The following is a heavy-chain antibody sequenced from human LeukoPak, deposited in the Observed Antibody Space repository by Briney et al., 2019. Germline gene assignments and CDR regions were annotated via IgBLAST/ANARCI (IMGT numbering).Heavy chain of an antibody. CDR2: IYYGGST. J-gene: IGHJ5*02. V-gene: IGHV4-59*08. Sequence: KPSETLSLTCTVSGGSISSYYWSWIRQPPGKGLEWIGYIYYGGSTNYNPSLKSRVTISVDTSKNQFSLKLSSVAAADTAVYYCARYSGNYLWFDPWGQGTLVTVSS. CDR3: ARYSGNYLWFDP. CDR1: GGSISSYY. D-gene: IGHD1-26*01.